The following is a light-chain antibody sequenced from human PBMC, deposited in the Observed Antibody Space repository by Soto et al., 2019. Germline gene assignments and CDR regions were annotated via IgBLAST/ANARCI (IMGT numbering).Light chain of an antibody. CDR2: GES. J-gene: IGKJ1*01. Sequence: EIVMTQSPATLSVSPGEGATLSCRASQSVSSNLAWYQQKPGXAPRLIIYGESNRATGIPARFSGSGSGTEFTLTISSLQYEDFAVYYCQQYTNWPRTFGQGTTV. CDR3: QQYTNWPRT. V-gene: IGKV3-15*01. CDR1: QSVSSN.